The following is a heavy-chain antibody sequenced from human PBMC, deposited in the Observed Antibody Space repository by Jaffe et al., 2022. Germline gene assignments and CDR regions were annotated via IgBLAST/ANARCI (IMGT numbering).Heavy chain of an antibody. J-gene: IGHJ4*02. CDR1: GFTFSNYA. Sequence: EVKMLESGGGLVQRGGSLRLSCAASGFTFSNYAMTWVRQAPGKGLEWVSAINSGSGIGAYYADSVKGRFTISRDNSKNTLYLQMNSLRAEDTAVYFCAKDRGEYCSGGKCYFDYWGQGTLVIVSS. D-gene: IGHD2-15*01. V-gene: IGHV3-23*01. CDR2: INSGSGIGA. CDR3: AKDRGEYCSGGKCYFDY.